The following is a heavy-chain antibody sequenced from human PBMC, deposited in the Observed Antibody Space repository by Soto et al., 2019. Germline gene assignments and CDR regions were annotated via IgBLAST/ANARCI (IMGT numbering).Heavy chain of an antibody. D-gene: IGHD3-10*01. CDR1: GFIFSDYY. V-gene: IGHV3-11*01. CDR2: ISSSADLI. J-gene: IGHJ4*02. Sequence: VQLVESGGGLVKPGGSLRLSCAASGFIFSDYYMNWIRQAPGKGLEWVSFISSSADLIYYADSVKGRFTISRDNANNSLYLQMNSLRVEDTAVYYCARDIWGGSGSDYWGQGTLVTVSS. CDR3: ARDIWGGSGSDY.